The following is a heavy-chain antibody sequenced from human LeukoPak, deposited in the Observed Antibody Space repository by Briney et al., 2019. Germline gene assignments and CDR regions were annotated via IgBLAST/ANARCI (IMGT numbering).Heavy chain of an antibody. CDR1: GFTFSRYA. V-gene: IGHV3-64*02. Sequence: LGGSLRLSCAASGFTFSRYAMHWVRQAPGKGLEYVSSISSEGSTTYHADSVEGRFTVSRDNSKNTVDLQMDSLRLEDMAVYYCARGDYYDSSPHYWGQGTLVIVSS. CDR2: ISSEGSTT. D-gene: IGHD3-22*01. J-gene: IGHJ1*01. CDR3: ARGDYYDSSPHY.